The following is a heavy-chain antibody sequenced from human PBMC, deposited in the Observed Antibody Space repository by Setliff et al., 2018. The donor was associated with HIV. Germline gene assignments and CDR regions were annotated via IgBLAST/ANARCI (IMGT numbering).Heavy chain of an antibody. J-gene: IGHJ3*01. CDR2: IHSSGTT. CDR1: GGSFSSSTYS. V-gene: IGHV4-39*01. CDR3: ARHKTNYDFYAFDV. Sequence: SETLSLTCTVSGGSFSSSTYSWGWIRQPPGMGLEWIGSIHSSGTTYYNPSLKSRVAISVDTSRSQFSLKLRSVTAADTAVYYCARHKTNYDFYAFDVWGQGAMVTVSS. D-gene: IGHD3-3*01.